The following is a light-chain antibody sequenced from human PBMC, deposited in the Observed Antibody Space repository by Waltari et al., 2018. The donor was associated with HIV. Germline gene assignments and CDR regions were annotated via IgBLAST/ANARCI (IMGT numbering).Light chain of an antibody. J-gene: IGKJ5*01. CDR3: QQYNTDPS. CDR2: KAS. V-gene: IGKV1-5*03. Sequence: DIHMTQFPSTLSAFLGYSVTITCRASQSVGSWLAWYQHKTGKAPKLLIHKASVLESGVSSRFSGSGSETEFTLIIDSLEPDDFATYYCQQYNTDPSFGQGTRLEMK. CDR1: QSVGSW.